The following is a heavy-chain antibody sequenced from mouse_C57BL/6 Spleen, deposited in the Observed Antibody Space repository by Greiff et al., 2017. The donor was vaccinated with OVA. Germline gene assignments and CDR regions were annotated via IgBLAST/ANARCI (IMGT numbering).Heavy chain of an antibody. CDR1: GYTFTSYW. D-gene: IGHD1-1*01. V-gene: IGHV1-50*01. Sequence: QVQLQQPGAELVKPGASVKLSCKASGYTFTSYWMQWVKQRPGQGLEWIGEIDPSDSYTNYNQKFKGKATLTVDTSSSTAYMQLSSLTSEDSAVYYCARRVITTVVAPYWYFDVWGKGTTVTVSS. CDR2: IDPSDSYT. CDR3: ARRVITTVVAPYWYFDV. J-gene: IGHJ1*03.